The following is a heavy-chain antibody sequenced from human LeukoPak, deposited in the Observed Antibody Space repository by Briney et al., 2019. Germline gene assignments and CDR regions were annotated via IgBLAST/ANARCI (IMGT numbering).Heavy chain of an antibody. CDR1: GFTFSSYW. J-gene: IGHJ6*03. CDR2: IKQDGSEK. D-gene: IGHD5-18*01. V-gene: IGHV3-7*03. CDR3: AKGGYPARYYYMDV. Sequence: GGSLRLSCAASGFTFSSYWMSWVRQAPGKGVEWVANIKQDGSEKYYVDSVKGRFTISRDNSKNTLYLQMNSLRAEDTAVFYCAKGGYPARYYYMDVWGRGTTVPSP.